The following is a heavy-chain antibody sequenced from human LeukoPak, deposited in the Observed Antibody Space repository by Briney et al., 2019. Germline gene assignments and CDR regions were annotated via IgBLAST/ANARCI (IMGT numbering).Heavy chain of an antibody. V-gene: IGHV3-53*01. J-gene: IGHJ4*02. CDR2: IYSGGST. D-gene: IGHD1-7*01. CDR1: GFTVSSNY. CDR3: ARAGLYNRNYEGTAYFDY. Sequence: GGSLRLSCAASGFTVSSNYMSWVRQAPGKGLEWVSVIYSGGSTYYADSVKGRFTISRDNSKNTLYLQMNSLRAEDTAVYYCARAGLYNRNYEGTAYFDYWGQGTLVTVSS.